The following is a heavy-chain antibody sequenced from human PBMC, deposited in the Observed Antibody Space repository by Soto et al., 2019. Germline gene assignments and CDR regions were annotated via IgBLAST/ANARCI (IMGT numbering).Heavy chain of an antibody. CDR2: IIPIFGTA. Sequence: SVKVSCKASGGTFSSYAISWVRQAPGQGLEWMGGIIPIFGTANYAQKFQGRVTITADESTSTAYMELSSLRSEDTAVYYCARGSTVVTPSPFGSLDYWGQGTLVTVSS. CDR1: GGTFSSYA. D-gene: IGHD4-17*01. CDR3: ARGSTVVTPSPFGSLDY. V-gene: IGHV1-69*13. J-gene: IGHJ4*02.